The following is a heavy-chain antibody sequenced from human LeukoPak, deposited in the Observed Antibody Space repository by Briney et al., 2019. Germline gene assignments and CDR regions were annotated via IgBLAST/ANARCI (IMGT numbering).Heavy chain of an antibody. V-gene: IGHV3-7*03. D-gene: IGHD6-13*01. CDR3: ARGGYISSWYWVY. J-gene: IGHJ4*02. CDR2: INRDGSEK. CDR1: GFSFSDCW. Sequence: GGSLRLCCAASGFSFSDCWMTWVRQAPGKAVEWVANINRDGSEKYYVDSVKGRFTISRDSPKTSLYLQMNNLRAEDTATYYCARGGYISSWYWVYWGQGTLVTVSS.